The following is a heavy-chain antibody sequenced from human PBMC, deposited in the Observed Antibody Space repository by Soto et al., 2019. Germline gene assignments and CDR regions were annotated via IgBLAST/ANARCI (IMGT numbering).Heavy chain of an antibody. V-gene: IGHV4-34*01. J-gene: IGHJ6*02. CDR3: ARDRQFYHFWSGYENEGPDGLDV. D-gene: IGHD3-3*02. CDR1: GWSFSGYF. Sequence: XETLSLTCAVSGWSFSGYFWTWIRQAPGKGLEWIGEITHSGGTNYNSSLKSRVMISVDTSKKQFSLILSSVTAADTAVYYCARDRQFYHFWSGYENEGPDGLDVWGQGTTVTVS. CDR2: ITHSGGT.